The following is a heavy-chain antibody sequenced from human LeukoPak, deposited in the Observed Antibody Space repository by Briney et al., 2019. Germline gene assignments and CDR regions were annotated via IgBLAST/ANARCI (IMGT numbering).Heavy chain of an antibody. V-gene: IGHV1-18*01. CDR3: ARDKEYSYGYANFDY. D-gene: IGHD5-18*01. Sequence: ASVKVSCKASDYTFTSYGISWVRQAPGQGLEWMGWISAYNGNANYAQKLQGRVTMTTDTSTSTAYMELRSLRSDDTAVYYCARDKEYSYGYANFDYWGQGTLVTVSS. CDR1: DYTFTSYG. J-gene: IGHJ4*02. CDR2: ISAYNGNA.